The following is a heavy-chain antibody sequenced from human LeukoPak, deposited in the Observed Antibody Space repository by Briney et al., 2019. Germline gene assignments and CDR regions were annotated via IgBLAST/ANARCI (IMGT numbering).Heavy chain of an antibody. D-gene: IGHD6-13*01. V-gene: IGHV3-64*01. CDR3: ARGGSSSWDYFDY. CDR2: ISSNGGST. J-gene: IGHJ4*02. CDR1: GFTFSSYA. Sequence: GGSLRLSCAASGFTFSSYAMHWVRQAPGKGLEYVSGISSNGGSTYYANSVKGRFTISRDNSKDTLYLQMGSLRGEDMAVYYCARGGSSSWDYFDYWGQGTLVTVSS.